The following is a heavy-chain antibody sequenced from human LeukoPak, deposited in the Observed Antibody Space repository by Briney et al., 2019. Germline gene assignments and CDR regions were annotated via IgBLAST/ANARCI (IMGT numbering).Heavy chain of an antibody. Sequence: ASVKVSCKVSGYTLTELSMHWVRQAPGKGLGWMGGFDPEDGETIYAQRFQGRVTMTEDTSTDTAYMELSSLRSEDTAVYYCATAFSPADYDYVWGSYRYDYWGQGTLVTVSS. CDR2: FDPEDGET. CDR1: GYTLTELS. CDR3: ATAFSPADYDYVWGSYRYDY. V-gene: IGHV1-24*01. J-gene: IGHJ4*02. D-gene: IGHD3-16*02.